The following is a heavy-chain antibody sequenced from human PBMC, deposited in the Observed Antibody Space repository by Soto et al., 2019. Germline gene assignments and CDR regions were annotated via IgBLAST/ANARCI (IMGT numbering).Heavy chain of an antibody. V-gene: IGHV1-18*01. CDR2: ISAYNGNT. CDR1: GYTFTSYG. Sequence: GASVKVSCKASGYTFTSYGISWVRQAPGQGLEWMGWISAYNGNTNYAQKLQGRVTMTTDTSTSTAYMELRSLRSDDTAVYYCARDWGYGDYIIRHYYYMDVWGKGTTVTVSS. D-gene: IGHD4-17*01. CDR3: ARDWGYGDYIIRHYYYMDV. J-gene: IGHJ6*03.